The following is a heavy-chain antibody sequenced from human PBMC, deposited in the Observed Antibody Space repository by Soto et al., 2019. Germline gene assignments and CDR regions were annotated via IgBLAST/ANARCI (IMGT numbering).Heavy chain of an antibody. V-gene: IGHV4-34*01. CDR2: INPTGGT. Sequence: SETLSLTCAAYGGSFNGHYWNWIRQPPGKGLEWIGEINPTGGTHYNPPLKSRVTMSVDTSKNQFSLRLSSVTATDTAIYVCSTRIAVLGLLIPPLDPWGQGTQVTVSS. D-gene: IGHD2-21*01. CDR1: GGSFNGHY. CDR3: STRIAVLGLLIPPLDP. J-gene: IGHJ5*02.